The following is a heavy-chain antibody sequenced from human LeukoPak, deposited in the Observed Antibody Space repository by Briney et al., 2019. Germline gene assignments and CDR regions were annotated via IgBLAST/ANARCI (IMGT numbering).Heavy chain of an antibody. Sequence: ASVKVSCKASGYTFTAFYMHWVRQAPGQGLDWMGWINPNSGATNYAQKFQGRVTMTRDTSINTAYMELRSLRSDDTAVFYCARAHLIAAPGYNWFDPWGQGTLVTVSS. V-gene: IGHV1-2*02. CDR1: GYTFTAFY. CDR2: INPNSGAT. D-gene: IGHD6-13*01. J-gene: IGHJ5*02. CDR3: ARAHLIAAPGYNWFDP.